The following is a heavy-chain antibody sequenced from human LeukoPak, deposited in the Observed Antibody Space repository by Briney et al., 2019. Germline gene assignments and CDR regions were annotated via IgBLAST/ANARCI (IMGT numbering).Heavy chain of an antibody. CDR1: GFTVSSNY. D-gene: IGHD6-19*01. Sequence: GGSLRLSCAASGFTVSSNYMSWVRQAPGKGLEWASVIYSGGSTYXADSVKGRFTISRDNSKNTLYLQMNSLRAEDTAVYYCAXEXXXXWPVXXXXYMDVWGKGTTVTVSS. V-gene: IGHV3-53*01. J-gene: IGHJ6*03. CDR2: IYSGGST. CDR3: AXEXXXXWPVXXXXYMDV.